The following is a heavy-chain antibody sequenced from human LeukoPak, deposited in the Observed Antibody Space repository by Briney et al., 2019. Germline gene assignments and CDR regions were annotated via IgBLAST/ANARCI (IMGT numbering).Heavy chain of an antibody. CDR3: AKDYSIAVAGSLDY. J-gene: IGHJ4*02. CDR2: ISGSGGST. V-gene: IGHV3-23*01. D-gene: IGHD6-19*01. Sequence: GGSLRLSCAASGFTFSSYAMSWVRQAPGKGLEWVSAISGSGGSTYYADSVKGRFTISGDNSKNTLYLQMNSLRAEDTAVYYCAKDYSIAVAGSLDYWGQGTLVTVSS. CDR1: GFTFSSYA.